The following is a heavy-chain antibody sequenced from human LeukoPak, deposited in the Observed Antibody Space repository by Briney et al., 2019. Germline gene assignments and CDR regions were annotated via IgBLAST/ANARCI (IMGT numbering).Heavy chain of an antibody. V-gene: IGHV3-20*04. CDR1: GFTFDNYG. J-gene: IGHJ4*02. CDR2: INWNGDSS. CDR3: AKLEYYFDSSGYLDY. D-gene: IGHD3-22*01. Sequence: PGGSLRLSCAASGFTFDNYGMTWVRQVPGKGLEWVSTINWNGDSSGYADSVKGRFTISRDNAKNSVHLQMNSLRAEDTALYYCAKLEYYFDSSGYLDYWGQGILVTVSS.